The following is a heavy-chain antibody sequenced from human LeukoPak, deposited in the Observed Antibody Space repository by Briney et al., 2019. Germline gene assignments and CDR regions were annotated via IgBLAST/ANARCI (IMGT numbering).Heavy chain of an antibody. CDR2: IYYSGTT. Sequence: PSETLSLTCTVSGGSISTYYWNWIRQPPGKGLEWIGYIYYSGTTNYNPSLKSRVSMSVDTSKNQFSLKLSSVTAADTAVYYCARAVVRGAVDYWGQGTLVTVSS. V-gene: IGHV4-59*01. J-gene: IGHJ4*02. CDR3: ARAVVRGAVDY. CDR1: GGSISTYY. D-gene: IGHD3-10*01.